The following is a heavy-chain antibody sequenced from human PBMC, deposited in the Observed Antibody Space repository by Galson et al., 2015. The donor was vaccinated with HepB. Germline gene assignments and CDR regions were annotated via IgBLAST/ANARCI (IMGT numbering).Heavy chain of an antibody. CDR3: AKDIGSYYEGIDI. Sequence: SLRLSCAASGFTFDDYAMHWVRHAPGKGLEWVSGISWNSGSIGYADSVKGRFTISRDNAKNSLYLQMNSLRAEDTALYYCAKDIGSYYEGIDIWGQGTMVTVSS. J-gene: IGHJ3*02. CDR1: GFTFDDYA. CDR2: ISWNSGSI. D-gene: IGHD1-26*01. V-gene: IGHV3-9*01.